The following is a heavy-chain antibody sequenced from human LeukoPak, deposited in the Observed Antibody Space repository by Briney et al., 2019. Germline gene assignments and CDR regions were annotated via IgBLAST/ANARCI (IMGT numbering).Heavy chain of an antibody. CDR1: GGSISSYY. J-gene: IGHJ2*01. V-gene: IGHV4-59*12. Sequence: SETLSLTCTVSGGSISSYYWSWIRQPPGKRLEWIGYIYYSGGTNYNLSLKSRVTISVDTSKNQFSLKLSSVTAADTAVYYCARAGYGDYRYFDLWGRGTLVAVSA. D-gene: IGHD4-17*01. CDR3: ARAGYGDYRYFDL. CDR2: IYYSGGT.